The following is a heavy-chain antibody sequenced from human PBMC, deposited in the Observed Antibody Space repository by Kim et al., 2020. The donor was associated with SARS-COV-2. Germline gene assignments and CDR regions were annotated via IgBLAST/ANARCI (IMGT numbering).Heavy chain of an antibody. CDR3: ARGDNWKVSWYLKKGQRQTLGSYGMDV. CDR2: INAGNGNT. D-gene: IGHD1-20*01. Sequence: ASVKVSCKASGYTFTSYAMHWVRQAPGQRLEWMGWINAGNGNTKYSQKFQGRVTITRDTSASTAYMELSSLRSEDTAVYYCARGDNWKVSWYLKKGQRQTLGSYGMDVWGQGTTVTVSS. CDR1: GYTFTSYA. V-gene: IGHV1-3*01. J-gene: IGHJ6*02.